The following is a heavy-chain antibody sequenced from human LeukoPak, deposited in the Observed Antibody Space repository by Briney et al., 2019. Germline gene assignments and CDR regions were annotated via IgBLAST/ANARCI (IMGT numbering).Heavy chain of an antibody. J-gene: IGHJ4*02. CDR2: ISYDGSNK. Sequence: PGGSLRLSCAASGFTFSSYGMHWVRQAPGKGLEWVAVISYDGSNKYYADSVKGRFTISRDNSKNTLYLQMNSLRAEDTAVYYCAKPYSSSWPYFDYWGQGTLVTVSS. CDR1: GFTFSSYG. CDR3: AKPYSSSWPYFDY. D-gene: IGHD6-13*01. V-gene: IGHV3-30*18.